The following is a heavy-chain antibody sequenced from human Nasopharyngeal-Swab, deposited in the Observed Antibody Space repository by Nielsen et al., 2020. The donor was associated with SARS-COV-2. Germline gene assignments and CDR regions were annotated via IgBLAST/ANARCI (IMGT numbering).Heavy chain of an antibody. CDR1: GGSFSGYY. D-gene: IGHD3-10*01. CDR3: ARWGNGSGSYSPYYFDY. CDR2: INHSGST. Sequence: SETLSLTCAVSGGSFSGYYWRWIRQPPGKGLEWIGEINHSGSTTYNPSLKSRVSISVNTSKNQFSLKLSSVTTADTAVYYCARWGNGSGSYSPYYFDYWGQGTLVTVSS. V-gene: IGHV4-34*01. J-gene: IGHJ4*02.